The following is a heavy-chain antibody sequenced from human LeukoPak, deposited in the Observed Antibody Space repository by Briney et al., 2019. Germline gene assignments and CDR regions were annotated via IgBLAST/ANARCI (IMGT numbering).Heavy chain of an antibody. J-gene: IGHJ3*02. D-gene: IGHD1-1*01. CDR3: ASVQLERGGAFDI. V-gene: IGHV5-51*01. CDR2: IYPGDSDT. CDR1: GYSFTSYW. Sequence: PGESLKISCKGSGYSFTSYWIGWVRQMPGKGLERMGIIYPGDSDTRYSPTFQGQVTISADKSISTAYLQWSSLKASDTAMYYCASVQLERGGAFDIWGQGTMVTVSS.